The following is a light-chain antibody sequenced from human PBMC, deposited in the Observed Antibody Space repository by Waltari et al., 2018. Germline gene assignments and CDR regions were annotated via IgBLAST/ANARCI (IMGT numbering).Light chain of an antibody. Sequence: DIQMTQSPSSLSASVGDRVTITCRASQGIANFLAWYQQKPGKVPKLLIYGASTLQSGVPPRFSGSGSGTDFTLTISSLQPEDAATYYCQKYNTAPPELTFGGGTKVEIK. CDR3: QKYNTAPPELT. CDR2: GAS. V-gene: IGKV1-27*01. CDR1: QGIANF. J-gene: IGKJ4*01.